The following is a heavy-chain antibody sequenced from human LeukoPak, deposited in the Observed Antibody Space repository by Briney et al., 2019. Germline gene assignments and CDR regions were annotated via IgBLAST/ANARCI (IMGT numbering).Heavy chain of an antibody. CDR3: AAERSPLDAFDI. CDR1: GGSFSGYY. CDR2: INHSGST. V-gene: IGHV4-34*01. J-gene: IGHJ3*02. Sequence: SETLSLTCAVYGGSFSGYYWSWIRQPPGKGLEWIGEINHSGSTNYNPSLKSRVTISVDTSKNQFSLKLSSVTAADTAVYYCAAERSPLDAFDIWGQGTMVTVSS. D-gene: IGHD1-1*01.